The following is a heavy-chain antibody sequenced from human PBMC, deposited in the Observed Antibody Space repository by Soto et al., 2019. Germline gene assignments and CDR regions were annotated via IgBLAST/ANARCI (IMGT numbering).Heavy chain of an antibody. CDR1: GYTFASYA. D-gene: IGHD4-17*01. CDR2: ISAYNGNT. Sequence: ASVKVSCKASGYTFASYAISWMRQAPGQGLEWMGWISAYNGNTNYAQKLQGRVTMTTDTSTSTAYMELSSLRSEDTAVYYCARTLYGDNVDYWGQGTLVTVSS. J-gene: IGHJ4*02. CDR3: ARTLYGDNVDY. V-gene: IGHV1-18*01.